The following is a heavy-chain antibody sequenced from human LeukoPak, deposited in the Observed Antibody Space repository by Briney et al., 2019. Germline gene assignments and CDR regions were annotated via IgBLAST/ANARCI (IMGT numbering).Heavy chain of an antibody. J-gene: IGHJ3*02. Sequence: ASVKVSCKASGYTFTGYYMHWVRQAPGQGLEWMGWINPNSGGTNYAQKFQGRVTMTRDTSISTAYMELSRLRSHDTAVYYCAREGIAAAGTYAFDIWGQGTMVTVSS. CDR3: AREGIAAAGTYAFDI. CDR1: GYTFTGYY. V-gene: IGHV1-2*02. CDR2: INPNSGGT. D-gene: IGHD6-13*01.